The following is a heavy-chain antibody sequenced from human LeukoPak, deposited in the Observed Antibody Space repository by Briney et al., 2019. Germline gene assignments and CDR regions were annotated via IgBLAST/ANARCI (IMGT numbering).Heavy chain of an antibody. CDR3: VKDDDDSGWYYFDY. V-gene: IGHV3-30*18. J-gene: IGHJ4*02. Sequence: PGGSLRLSCAASGFPFSNHGMHWVRQAPGKGLEWVAVISYDGRNKYYADSVKGRFTISRDNSQNTLSLQMNSLRAEDTAVYYCVKDDDDSGWYYFDYWGQGTLVTVSS. D-gene: IGHD6-19*01. CDR2: ISYDGRNK. CDR1: GFPFSNHG.